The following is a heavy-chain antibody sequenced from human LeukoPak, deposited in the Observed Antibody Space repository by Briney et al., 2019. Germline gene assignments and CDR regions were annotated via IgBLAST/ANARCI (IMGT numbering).Heavy chain of an antibody. CDR3: AKGGSSSWIDY. J-gene: IGHJ4*02. V-gene: IGHV1-8*03. D-gene: IGHD6-13*01. CDR2: LNTYSGGT. CDR1: GYPFTNYD. Sequence: ASVKVSCKASGYPFTNYDINWVRQATGQGLEWMGWLNTYSGGTGYAQKFRGRVTITRNTSISTAYMEVSSLRSEDTAVYYCAKGGSSSWIDYWGQGTLVTVSS.